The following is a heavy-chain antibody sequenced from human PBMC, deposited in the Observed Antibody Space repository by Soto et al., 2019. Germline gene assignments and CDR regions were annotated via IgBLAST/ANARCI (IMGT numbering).Heavy chain of an antibody. D-gene: IGHD6-19*01. CDR2: ISSNGGST. V-gene: IGHV3-64D*08. J-gene: IGHJ6*02. Sequence: GGSLRLSCSASGFTFSSYAMHWVRQAPGKGLEYVSAISSNGGSTYYADSVKGRFTISRDNSKNTLYLQMSSLRAEDTAVYYCVKDLVRGSGLHYYYYGMDVWGQGTTVTVSS. CDR3: VKDLVRGSGLHYYYYGMDV. CDR1: GFTFSSYA.